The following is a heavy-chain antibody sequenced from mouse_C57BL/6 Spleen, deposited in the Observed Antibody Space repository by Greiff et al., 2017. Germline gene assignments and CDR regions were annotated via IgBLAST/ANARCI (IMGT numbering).Heavy chain of an antibody. V-gene: IGHV7-3*01. Sequence: DVMLVESGGGLVQPGGSLRLSCAASGFTFTDYYMSWVRQPPGKALAWLGFIRNKANGYTTEYRASVKGRFTISSDNSHSILYLQMNALRAEDSATYYCARSNYDGSSPAWFAYWGQGTLVTVSA. J-gene: IGHJ3*01. CDR3: ARSNYDGSSPAWFAY. CDR1: GFTFTDYY. CDR2: IRNKANGYTT. D-gene: IGHD1-1*01.